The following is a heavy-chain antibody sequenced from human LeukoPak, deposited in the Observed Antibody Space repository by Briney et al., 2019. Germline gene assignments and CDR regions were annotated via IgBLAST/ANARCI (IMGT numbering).Heavy chain of an antibody. D-gene: IGHD6-13*01. CDR2: ISAYNGNT. Sequence: GASVKVSCKASGYTFTSYGISRVRQAPGQGLEWMGWISAYNGNTNYAQKLQGRVTMTTDTSTSTAYVELRSLRSDDTAVYYCARSSSIAAAGLSDYWGQGTLVTVSS. J-gene: IGHJ4*02. CDR3: ARSSSIAAAGLSDY. CDR1: GYTFTSYG. V-gene: IGHV1-18*01.